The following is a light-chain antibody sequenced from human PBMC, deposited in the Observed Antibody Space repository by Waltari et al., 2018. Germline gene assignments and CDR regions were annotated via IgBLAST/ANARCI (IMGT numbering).Light chain of an antibody. CDR1: RSVSRN. CDR3: QQFNDWPRT. J-gene: IGKJ1*01. Sequence: EVVMTQFPDTLSVSPGESATLSCRASRSVSRNIVWYQTRPGRAPRPLIYAASTRATDTPARFSGSGSGTEFSLTISRLQSEDFAVYYCQQFNDWPRTFGQGTRVEVK. V-gene: IGKV3-15*01. CDR2: AAS.